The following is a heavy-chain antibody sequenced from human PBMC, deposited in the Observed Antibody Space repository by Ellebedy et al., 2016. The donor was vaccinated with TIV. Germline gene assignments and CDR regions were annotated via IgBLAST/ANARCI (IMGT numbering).Heavy chain of an antibody. V-gene: IGHV5-51*01. CDR3: ARHLSSPSEGELGWNWFDP. J-gene: IGHJ5*02. CDR2: IYPGDSDT. Sequence: GESLKISXKGSGYSFTSYWIGWVRQMPGKGLEWMGIIYPGDSDTRYSPSFQGHVTISADKSISTAYLQWSSLKASDTAMYYCARHLSSPSEGELGWNWFDPWGQGTLVTVSS. CDR1: GYSFTSYW. D-gene: IGHD3-16*01.